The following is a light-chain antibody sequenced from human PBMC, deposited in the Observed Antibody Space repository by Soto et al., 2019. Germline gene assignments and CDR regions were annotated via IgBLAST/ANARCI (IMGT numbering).Light chain of an antibody. Sequence: QSVLTQPASVSGSPGQSITISCSGTSSDVGAYTHVSWYQVHPGEPPKLVIYDVSKRPSGVSNRFSGSKSGNTASLTISGLQAEDEGDYYCSSYRSTSTLGVFGTGTKLTVL. V-gene: IGLV2-14*03. CDR1: SSDVGAYTH. CDR2: DVS. CDR3: SSYRSTSTLGV. J-gene: IGLJ1*01.